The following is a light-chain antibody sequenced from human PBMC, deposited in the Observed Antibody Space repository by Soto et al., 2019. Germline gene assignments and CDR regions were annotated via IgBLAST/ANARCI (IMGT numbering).Light chain of an antibody. Sequence: EIVLTQSPATLSLSPGERATLSCRASQSVSSYFAWYQQKPGQAPRLLIYDASNRATGIPARFSGSGSGIDFTLTISSLEPEDFAVYYCQQRGNWPLTFGQGTKVEIK. CDR2: DAS. CDR1: QSVSSY. CDR3: QQRGNWPLT. V-gene: IGKV3-11*01. J-gene: IGKJ1*01.